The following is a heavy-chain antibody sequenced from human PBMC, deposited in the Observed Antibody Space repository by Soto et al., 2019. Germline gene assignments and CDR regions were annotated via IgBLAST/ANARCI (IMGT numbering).Heavy chain of an antibody. Sequence: PGGSLRLSWAASGFSFSSYGMHWVRQAPGKGLEWVAVIWYDGSNKFYADSVKGRFTISRDKSKNTLYLEMNSLRAEDTAVYSCARGLAHNSGAFAIWGQGTMVTVSS. CDR3: ARGLAHNSGAFAI. D-gene: IGHD2-21*01. CDR2: IWYDGSNK. V-gene: IGHV3-33*01. J-gene: IGHJ3*02. CDR1: GFSFSSYG.